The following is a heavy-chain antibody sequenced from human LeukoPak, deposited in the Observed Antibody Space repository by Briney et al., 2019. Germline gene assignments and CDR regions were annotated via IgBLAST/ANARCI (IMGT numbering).Heavy chain of an antibody. CDR2: IYPGDSDT. D-gene: IGHD6-13*01. CDR1: GYSFTSYW. J-gene: IGHJ6*03. Sequence: GESLKISCKGSGYSFTSYWIGWVRQMPGKGLEWMGIIYPGDSDTRYSPSFQAQVTISADKSITTAYLQWSSLKASDTAMYYCARHGIAAAGYYYYMDVWGKGTTVTVSS. CDR3: ARHGIAAAGYYYYMDV. V-gene: IGHV5-51*01.